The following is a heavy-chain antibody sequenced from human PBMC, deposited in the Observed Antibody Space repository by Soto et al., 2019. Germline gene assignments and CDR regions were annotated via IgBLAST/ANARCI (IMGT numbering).Heavy chain of an antibody. Sequence: SETLSLTCTVSAGSISSGGYYWSWIRQHPGKGLEWIGYIYYSGSTYYNPSLKSRVTISVDTSKNQFSLKLSSVTAADTAVYYCARDFSPIVAAYYYYGMDVWGQWTTVTVSS. CDR3: ARDFSPIVAAYYYYGMDV. CDR1: AGSISSGGYY. D-gene: IGHD6-13*01. V-gene: IGHV4-31*03. CDR2: IYYSGST. J-gene: IGHJ6*02.